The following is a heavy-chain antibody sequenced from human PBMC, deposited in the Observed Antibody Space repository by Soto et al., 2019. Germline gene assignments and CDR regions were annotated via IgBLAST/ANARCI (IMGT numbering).Heavy chain of an antibody. CDR3: AKGPHSASGYYYMDV. D-gene: IGHD3-10*01. V-gene: IGHV3-7*01. CDR1: GFTFSSNW. CDR2: IKPDGSEQ. J-gene: IGHJ6*03. Sequence: GALRLSCAASGFTFSSNWMNWVRQAPGKGLEWVATIKPDGSEQDYVESVKGRFTISRDNARNSLYLQMNCLRAEDTAVYYCAKGPHSASGYYYMDVWGKGTTVTVSS.